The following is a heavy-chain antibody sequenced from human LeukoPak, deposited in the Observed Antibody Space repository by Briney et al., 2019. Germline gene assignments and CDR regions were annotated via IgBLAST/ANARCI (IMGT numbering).Heavy chain of an antibody. CDR3: ARMRRGSSYPYHFDY. Sequence: EXIXXXYYSGSTNYNPSLRSRVTISVDTSKNQFSLRLNSVTAADTALYYCARMRRGSSYPYHFDYWGQGILVTVSS. D-gene: IGHD6-13*01. V-gene: IGHV4-59*01. J-gene: IGHJ4*02. CDR2: XYYSGST.